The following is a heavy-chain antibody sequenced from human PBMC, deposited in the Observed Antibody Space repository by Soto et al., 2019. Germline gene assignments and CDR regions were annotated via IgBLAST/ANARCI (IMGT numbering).Heavy chain of an antibody. CDR1: GYSFTSYC. J-gene: IGHJ6*02. CDR3: ARLRSEERPVIYYYGMDV. Sequence: KISWSLSGYSFTSYCIVLVRQVPGNGLEWMGMIYPHDSDTRYSPSFQRQVTLLADKSISTAYLQWSTLNASDTAMHYCARLRSEERPVIYYYGMDVWGQGTMVTVSS. V-gene: IGHV5-51*01. D-gene: IGHD2-15*01. CDR2: IYPHDSDT.